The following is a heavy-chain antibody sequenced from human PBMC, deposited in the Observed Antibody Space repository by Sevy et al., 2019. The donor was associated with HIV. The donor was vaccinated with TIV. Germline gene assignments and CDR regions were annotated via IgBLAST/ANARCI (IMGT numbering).Heavy chain of an antibody. D-gene: IGHD3-10*01. J-gene: IGHJ5*02. CDR3: ARDKERITMVRGVIIRENWFDP. Sequence: GGSLRLSCAASGFTFSSYWMSWVRQAPGKGLEWVANIKQDGSEKYYVDSVKGQFTISRDNAKNSLYLQMNSLRAEDTAVYYCARDKERITMVRGVIIRENWFDPWGQGTLVTVSS. CDR1: GFTFSSYW. CDR2: IKQDGSEK. V-gene: IGHV3-7*01.